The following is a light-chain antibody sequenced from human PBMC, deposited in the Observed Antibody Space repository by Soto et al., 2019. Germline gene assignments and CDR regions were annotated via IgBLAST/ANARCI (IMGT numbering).Light chain of an antibody. CDR3: EQTDSTPLT. CDR1: QSISSY. V-gene: IGKV1-39*01. Sequence: RASQSISSYLNCYQQRPGKAPKVLIYGAISLQSGVPSRFSCGGSRTDFTLTISSLQSEDSATYICEQTDSTPLTFGEGTLLEIK. J-gene: IGKJ5*01. CDR2: GAI.